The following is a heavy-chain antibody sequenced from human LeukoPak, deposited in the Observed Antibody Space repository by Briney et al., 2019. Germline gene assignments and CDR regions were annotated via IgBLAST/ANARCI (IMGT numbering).Heavy chain of an antibody. V-gene: IGHV4-39*07. CDR1: GGSISSSSYY. Sequence: SETLSLTCTVSGGSISSSSYYWGWIRQPPGKGLEWIGSIYYSGSTYYNPSLKSRVTISVDTSKNQFSLRLSSVTAADTAVYYCARDTYYYHSSGYYGVFDYWGQGILVTVSS. CDR2: IYYSGST. D-gene: IGHD3-22*01. CDR3: ARDTYYYHSSGYYGVFDY. J-gene: IGHJ4*02.